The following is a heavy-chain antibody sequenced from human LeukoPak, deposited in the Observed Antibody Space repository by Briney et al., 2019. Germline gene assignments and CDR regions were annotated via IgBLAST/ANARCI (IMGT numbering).Heavy chain of an antibody. V-gene: IGHV3-23*01. D-gene: IGHD4-11*01. J-gene: IGHJ5*02. Sequence: TGGSLRLSCAAPGFTFSSYAMSWVRQAPGKGLEWVSAISGSGGSTYYAGSVKGRFTISRGNSKNTLYLQMNSLRAEDTAVYYCAKVDYSQGPWFDPWGQGTLVTVSS. CDR2: ISGSGGST. CDR3: AKVDYSQGPWFDP. CDR1: GFTFSSYA.